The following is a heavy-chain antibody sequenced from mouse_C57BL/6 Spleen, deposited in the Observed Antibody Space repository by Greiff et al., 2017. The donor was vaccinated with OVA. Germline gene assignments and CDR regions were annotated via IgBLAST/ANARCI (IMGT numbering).Heavy chain of an antibody. D-gene: IGHD4-1*01. J-gene: IGHJ3*01. CDR1: GFTFSSYA. V-gene: IGHV5-4*01. CDR3: ARDYGTIGWFAY. CDR2: ISDGGSYT. Sequence: EVKLMESGGGLVKPGGSLKLSCAASGFTFSSYAMSWVRQTPEKRLEWVATISDGGSYTYYPDNVKGRFTISRDNAKNNLYLQMSHLKSEDTAMYYCARDYGTIGWFAYWGQGTLVTVSA.